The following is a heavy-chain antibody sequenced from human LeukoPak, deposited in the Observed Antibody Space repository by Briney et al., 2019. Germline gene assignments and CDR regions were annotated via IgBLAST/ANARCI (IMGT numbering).Heavy chain of an antibody. CDR2: IKYDGSEK. V-gene: IGHV3-7*01. Sequence: GGSLRLYCAASGFPFSRYWMTWVRQAPGKGLEWVANIKYDGSEKFYVGSVRGRFTISRDNTNNSLHLQMNSLRAEDTAIYYCARDPTYDSGSPLGYGGQGTLVAVSS. CDR1: GFPFSRYW. D-gene: IGHD3-10*01. J-gene: IGHJ4*02. CDR3: ARDPTYDSGSPLGY.